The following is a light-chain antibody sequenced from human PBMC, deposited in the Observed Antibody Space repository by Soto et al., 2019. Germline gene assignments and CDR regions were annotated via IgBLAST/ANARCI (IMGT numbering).Light chain of an antibody. CDR3: MQVTHLPRT. CDR2: KVS. V-gene: IGKV2-30*01. Sequence: DVVMTQSPLSLSVTLGQPASISCKSSQSIVYSDGNTYLHWFQQRPGQSPRRLIYKVSNRDSGVPDRFSGSGSGTDFTLKISRLEAEDVGVYYCMQVTHLPRTFGQGTKLEIK. J-gene: IGKJ2*01. CDR1: QSIVYSDGNTY.